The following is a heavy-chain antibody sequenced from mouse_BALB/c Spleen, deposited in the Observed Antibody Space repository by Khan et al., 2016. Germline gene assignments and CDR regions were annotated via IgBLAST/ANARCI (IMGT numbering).Heavy chain of an antibody. D-gene: IGHD2-3*01. CDR3: AREGWLLGYFDY. V-gene: IGHV1-4*01. CDR2: INPSNDYT. CDR1: GYTFTSYT. J-gene: IGHJ2*01. Sequence: QVRLQQSGAELARPGASVKMSCKASGYTFTSYTMFWVKQRPGQGLEWIGYINPSNDYTDYNQKFKDKATLTADKSSSTAYMQLNSLTSEDSAVYYCAREGWLLGYFDYWAQGTTLTVSS.